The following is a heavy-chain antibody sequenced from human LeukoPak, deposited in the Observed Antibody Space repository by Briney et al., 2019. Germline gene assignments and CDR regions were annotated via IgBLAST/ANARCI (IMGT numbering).Heavy chain of an antibody. CDR1: GYSFTSYT. D-gene: IGHD3-16*02. CDR2: ISGYNGNT. J-gene: IGHJ4*02. CDR3: ARPEKENSYYDYVWGSYPAYYFDY. Sequence: ASVKVSCKTSGYSFTSYTINWVRQAPGQGLEWMGWISGYNGNTNYAQKVQGRVTMTTDTSTSTAYMELRSLRSDDTAVYYCARPEKENSYYDYVWGSYPAYYFDYWGQGTLVTVSS. V-gene: IGHV1-18*01.